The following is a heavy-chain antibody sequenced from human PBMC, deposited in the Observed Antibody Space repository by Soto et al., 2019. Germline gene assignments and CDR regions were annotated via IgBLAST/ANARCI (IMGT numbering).Heavy chain of an antibody. CDR3: ARHQRGSSWTLNWFDP. CDR1: SGSISSSSYY. Sequence: PSETLSFTCTVSSGSISSSSYYWGWIRQPPGKGLEWIGSIYYSGSTYYNPSLKSRVTISVDTSKNQFSLKLSTVTAADTAVYYCARHQRGSSWTLNWFDPWGQGTLVTVSS. CDR2: IYYSGST. V-gene: IGHV4-39*01. D-gene: IGHD6-13*01. J-gene: IGHJ5*02.